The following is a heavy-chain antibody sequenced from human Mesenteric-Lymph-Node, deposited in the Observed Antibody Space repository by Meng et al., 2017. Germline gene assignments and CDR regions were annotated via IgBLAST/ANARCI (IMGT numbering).Heavy chain of an antibody. CDR3: AGDIGGAPFDI. CDR1: GFTFSSYA. V-gene: IGHV3-33*08. Sequence: GGSLRLSCAASGFTFSSYAMSWVRQAPGKGLEWVAVIWSNGITKDYAGSVKGRFTISRDNSKNTLYLQMDSLRAEDTAAYYCAGDIGGAPFDIWGQGTMVTVSS. CDR2: IWSNGITK. D-gene: IGHD3-3*01. J-gene: IGHJ3*02.